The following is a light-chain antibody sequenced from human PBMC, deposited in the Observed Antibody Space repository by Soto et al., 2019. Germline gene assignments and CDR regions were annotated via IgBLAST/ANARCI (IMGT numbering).Light chain of an antibody. CDR3: QHYGSSPWT. CDR2: GAS. V-gene: IGKV3-20*01. CDR1: QSVSSTY. J-gene: IGKJ1*01. Sequence: EIVLTQSPGTLSLSPGERATLSCRASQSVSSTYLAWYQQKPGQAPRLLIYGASSRATDIPDRFSGSGSGTDFTLTISRLEPEDFVVYYCQHYGSSPWTFGQGTKVEIK.